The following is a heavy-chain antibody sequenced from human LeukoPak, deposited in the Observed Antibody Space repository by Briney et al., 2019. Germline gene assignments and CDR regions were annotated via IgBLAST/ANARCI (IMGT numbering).Heavy chain of an antibody. D-gene: IGHD3-22*01. CDR3: ARGGRDYYDSSGYYLYYFDY. J-gene: IGHJ4*02. CDR2: IYYSGTT. CDR1: GGSISSYY. V-gene: IGHV4-59*01. Sequence: SETLSLTCTVSGGSISSYYWSWIRQPPGKGLEWIGYIYYSGTTNYNPSLKSRVTISVDTSKNQFSLKLSSVTAADTAVYYCARGGRDYYDSSGYYLYYFDYWGQGTLVTVSS.